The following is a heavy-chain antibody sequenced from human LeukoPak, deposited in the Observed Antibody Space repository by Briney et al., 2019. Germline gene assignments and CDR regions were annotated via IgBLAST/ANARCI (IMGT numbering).Heavy chain of an antibody. CDR2: IGGSGGLT. CDR1: GFTFEDYT. Sequence: GGSLRLSCVASGFTFEDYTMLWVRQAPGKGLEWVSLIGGSGGLTFYGDSVEGRLTISRDNGRDSVYLQMNSLRTEDTALYYCVKVITGWNTFAFDLWGPGTRVTVS. J-gene: IGHJ3*01. V-gene: IGHV3-43*02. D-gene: IGHD1/OR15-1a*01. CDR3: VKVITGWNTFAFDL.